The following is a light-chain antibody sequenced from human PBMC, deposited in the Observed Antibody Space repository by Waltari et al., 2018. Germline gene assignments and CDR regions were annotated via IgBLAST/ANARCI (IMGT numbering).Light chain of an antibody. CDR1: SRVEQT. V-gene: IGKV3-15*01. CDR2: CSS. Sequence: RASSRVEQTLACDQQYPGHAPNLLIYCSSTRVTGIPARFIGSGSGTEFTLTISSLQSEDSAVYFCQQYNIRPPDTFGQGTKLEIK. J-gene: IGKJ2*01. CDR3: QQYNIRPPDT.